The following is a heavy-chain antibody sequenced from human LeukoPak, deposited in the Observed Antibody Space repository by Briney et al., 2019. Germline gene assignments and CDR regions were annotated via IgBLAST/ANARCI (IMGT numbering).Heavy chain of an antibody. CDR1: GFIVSSNY. CDR2: INDNGGRT. V-gene: IGHV3-64D*06. CDR3: VKDVGGSYAFDY. D-gene: IGHD1-26*01. Sequence: GGSLRLSCAASGFIVSSNYMSWVRQAPGKGLEYVSGINDNGGRTHYGDSVKGRFSISRDNSKNTLHLQMSTLRAEDTALYYCVKDVGGSYAFDYWGQGILVTVAS. J-gene: IGHJ4*02.